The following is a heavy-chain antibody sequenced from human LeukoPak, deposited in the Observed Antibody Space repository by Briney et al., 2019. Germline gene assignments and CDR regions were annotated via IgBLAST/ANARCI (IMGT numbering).Heavy chain of an antibody. CDR1: GFTFSDYY. Sequence: PGGSLRLSCAASGFTFSDYYMSWIRQAPGKGPEWVSYISSSGSTIYYADSVKGRFTISRDNAKNSLYLQMNSLGAEDTAVYYCARWDYGDYVHWFDPWGQGTLVTVSS. CDR2: ISSSGSTI. J-gene: IGHJ5*02. D-gene: IGHD4-17*01. CDR3: ARWDYGDYVHWFDP. V-gene: IGHV3-11*01.